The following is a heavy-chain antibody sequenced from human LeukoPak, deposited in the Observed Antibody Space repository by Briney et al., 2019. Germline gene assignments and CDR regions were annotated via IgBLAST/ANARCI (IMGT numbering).Heavy chain of an antibody. J-gene: IGHJ4*02. CDR2: IWYDGSNK. CDR1: GFTFSSYG. D-gene: IGHD3-22*01. CDR3: AIDSYYPHYDGSGYYIDY. V-gene: IGHV3-33*01. Sequence: GRSLRLSCAASGFTFSSYGMHWVRQAPGKGLEWVAVIWYDGSNKYYAGSVKGRFTISRDNSKNTLYLQMNSLRAEDTAVYYCAIDSYYPHYDGSGYYIDYWGQGTLVTVSS.